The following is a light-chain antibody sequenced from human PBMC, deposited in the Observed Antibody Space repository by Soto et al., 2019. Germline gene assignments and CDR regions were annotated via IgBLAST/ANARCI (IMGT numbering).Light chain of an antibody. CDR2: LGS. Sequence: DMGMTQSPLCLPVTAGEPASISCRSSQSLLHSNGYNYLDWYLRKPGQSPQLLIYLGSNRASGVPDRFSGSGSGTDFTLKISRVEAEDVGVYYCMQALQTPLTFGGGTKVDIK. CDR1: QSLLHSNGYNY. CDR3: MQALQTPLT. V-gene: IGKV2-28*01. J-gene: IGKJ4*01.